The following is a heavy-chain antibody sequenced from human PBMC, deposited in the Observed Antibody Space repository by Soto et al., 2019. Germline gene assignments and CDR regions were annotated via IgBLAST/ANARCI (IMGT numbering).Heavy chain of an antibody. CDR3: VRDAHRGGDYDY. V-gene: IGHV3-7*01. CDR1: GFTFSNYW. D-gene: IGHD3-16*01. CDR2: IKPEGGEE. Sequence: EVQLVESGGGLVQPGGSLRLSCSASGFTFSNYWMNWVRQAPGKGLEWVANIKPEGGEEYYVDSVKGRFTISRDNAKNSLYLQMNNLRDDDTALYYWVRDAHRGGDYDYWGQGALVTVSS. J-gene: IGHJ4*02.